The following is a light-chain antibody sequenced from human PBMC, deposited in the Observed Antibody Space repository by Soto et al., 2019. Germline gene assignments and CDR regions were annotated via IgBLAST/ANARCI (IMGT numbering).Light chain of an antibody. J-gene: IGKJ2*01. CDR2: AAS. V-gene: IGKV1-39*01. CDR3: QQSYVTPLT. Sequence: DIQMTQSPSSLSASVGDRVTITCRASQSISSYLTWYQQKPGKAPKLLIYAASSLQSGVPSRFSGCGSGTDFTLTISSRQPEDFAIYYCQQSYVTPLTFRQGTKLEIK. CDR1: QSISSY.